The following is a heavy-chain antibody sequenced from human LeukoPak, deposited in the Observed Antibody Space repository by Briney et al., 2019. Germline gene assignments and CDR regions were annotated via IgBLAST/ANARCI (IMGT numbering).Heavy chain of an antibody. CDR2: INPNSGGT. J-gene: IGHJ4*02. Sequence: ASVKVSYKASGYTFTGYYMHWVRQAPGQGLEWMGWINPNSGGTNYAQKFQGRVTMTRDTSISAAYMELSRLRSDDTAVYYCARALAAAGTNLGYWGQGTLVTVSS. CDR1: GYTFTGYY. CDR3: ARALAAAGTNLGY. V-gene: IGHV1-2*02. D-gene: IGHD6-13*01.